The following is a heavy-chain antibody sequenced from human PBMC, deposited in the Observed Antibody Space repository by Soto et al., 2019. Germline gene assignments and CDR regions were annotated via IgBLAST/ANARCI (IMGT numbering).Heavy chain of an antibody. CDR1: GGTFSSYA. Sequence: GASVKVSCKASGGTFSSYAISWVRQAPGQGLEWMGRIIPFIGTANYAQKFQGRVTITADESTSTAYMELSSLRSEDTAVYYCARCGGVDIVATTYYYYYYGMDVWGQGTTVTVSS. CDR3: ARCGGVDIVATTYYYYYYGMDV. V-gene: IGHV1-69*11. CDR2: IIPFIGTA. D-gene: IGHD5-12*01. J-gene: IGHJ6*02.